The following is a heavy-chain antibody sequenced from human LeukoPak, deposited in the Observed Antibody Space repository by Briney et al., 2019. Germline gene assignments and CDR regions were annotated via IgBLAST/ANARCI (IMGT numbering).Heavy chain of an antibody. CDR3: ARGLENSWYTTGALAAY. Sequence: ASVKVSCKASGYTFTGYYMHWVRQAPGQGLEWMGWMNPNSGNSIQTQKFQGRVAMTRNTSISTAHLEVTSLRSEDTAVYFCARGLENSWYTTGALAAYWGQGALVTVSS. CDR1: GYTFTGYY. D-gene: IGHD6-13*01. J-gene: IGHJ4*02. V-gene: IGHV1-8*02. CDR2: MNPNSGNS.